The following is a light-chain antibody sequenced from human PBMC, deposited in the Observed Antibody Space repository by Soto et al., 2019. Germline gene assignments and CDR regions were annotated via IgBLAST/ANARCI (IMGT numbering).Light chain of an antibody. V-gene: IGLV2-18*02. CDR1: SSDVGSFNR. CDR2: EVT. J-gene: IGLJ1*01. CDR3: SSFTSSSTYV. Sequence: QSALTQPPSVSGSPGQSVTISCTGTSSDVGSFNRVSWYQQPPGTAPKHMIYEVTNRPSGVPDRFSGSXXXNTASLXISGLQAEDEADYYCSSFTSSSTYVFGTGTKVTVL.